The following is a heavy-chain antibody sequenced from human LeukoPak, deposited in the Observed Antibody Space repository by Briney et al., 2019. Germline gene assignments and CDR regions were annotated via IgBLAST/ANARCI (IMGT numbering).Heavy chain of an antibody. Sequence: GSSVKVSCKASGGTFSRYAISLVRQAPAPGLEWMGGIIPIFGTANYAQKFQGRVTITADESTSTAYMELSSLRSEDTAVYYCARDRDYGDDECFFDYWGQGTLVTVSS. V-gene: IGHV1-69*01. CDR3: ARDRDYGDDECFFDY. J-gene: IGHJ4*02. CDR1: GGTFSRYA. D-gene: IGHD4-17*01. CDR2: IIPIFGTA.